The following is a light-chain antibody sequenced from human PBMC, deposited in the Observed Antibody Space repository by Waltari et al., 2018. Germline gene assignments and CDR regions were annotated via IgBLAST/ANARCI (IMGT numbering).Light chain of an antibody. Sequence: EIVLTQSPDTLSLSPGERATLSCRASQSVSSSYLAWYQQKPGQAPRLLIYGASSRATGIPDRFSGSGSGTDFTLTISRREPEDFAVYYCQQYGSSPLTWTFGQGTKVEIK. CDR1: QSVSSSY. CDR2: GAS. V-gene: IGKV3-20*01. J-gene: IGKJ1*01. CDR3: QQYGSSPLTWT.